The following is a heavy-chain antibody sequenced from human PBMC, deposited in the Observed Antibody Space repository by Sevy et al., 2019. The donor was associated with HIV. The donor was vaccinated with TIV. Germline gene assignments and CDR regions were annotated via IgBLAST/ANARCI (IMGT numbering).Heavy chain of an antibody. J-gene: IGHJ4*02. Sequence: GGSLRLSCAASGFIFSNYAMHWVRQAPGKGLEWVAFIRHDGNNKYYIDSVKGRFTISRDNSKNTVFLQMNSLRADDTAMYYCAKESGYAHGHDYWGQGTLVTVSS. CDR3: AKESGYAHGHDY. V-gene: IGHV3-30*02. D-gene: IGHD5-18*01. CDR2: IRHDGNNK. CDR1: GFIFSNYA.